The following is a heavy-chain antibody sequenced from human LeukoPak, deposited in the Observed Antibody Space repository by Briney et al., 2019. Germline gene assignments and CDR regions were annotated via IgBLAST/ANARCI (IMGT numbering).Heavy chain of an antibody. D-gene: IGHD6-13*01. CDR2: ISGSGGST. Sequence: GGSLRLSCAASGFTFSSYAMSWVRQAPGKGLEWVSAISGSGGSTYYADSVKGRFTISRDNSKNTLYLQMNSLRAEDTAVYYCAKDRGHSSSWYTGGGEFDYWGQGTLVTVSS. V-gene: IGHV3-23*01. CDR3: AKDRGHSSSWYTGGGEFDY. J-gene: IGHJ4*02. CDR1: GFTFSSYA.